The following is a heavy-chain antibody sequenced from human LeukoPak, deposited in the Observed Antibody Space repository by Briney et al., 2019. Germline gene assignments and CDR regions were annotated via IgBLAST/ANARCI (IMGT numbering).Heavy chain of an antibody. J-gene: IGHJ4*02. CDR1: GGSFSGYY. CDR3: ARGDYPVGATNDY. V-gene: IGHV4-34*01. Sequence: SETLSLTCAVYGGSFSGYYWSWIRQPPGKGLEWIGKINHSGSTNYNPSLKSRVTISVDTSKNQFSLKLSSVTAADTAVYYCARGDYPVGATNDYWGQGTLVTVSS. CDR2: INHSGST. D-gene: IGHD1-26*01.